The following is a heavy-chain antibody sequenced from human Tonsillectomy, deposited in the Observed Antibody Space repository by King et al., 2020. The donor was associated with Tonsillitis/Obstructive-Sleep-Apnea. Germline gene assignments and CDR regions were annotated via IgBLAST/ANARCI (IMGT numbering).Heavy chain of an antibody. J-gene: IGHJ4*02. CDR3: ARDEAVAGTGSHY. Sequence: VQLQQWGAGLLKPSETLSLTCAVYGGSFSGYYWSWIRQPPGKGLEWIGEINHSGSTNYNPSLKSRVTISVDTSKNQFSLKLSSVTAADTAVYYCARDEAVAGTGSHYWGQGTLVTVSS. CDR1: GGSFSGYY. CDR2: INHSGST. D-gene: IGHD6-19*01. V-gene: IGHV4-34*01.